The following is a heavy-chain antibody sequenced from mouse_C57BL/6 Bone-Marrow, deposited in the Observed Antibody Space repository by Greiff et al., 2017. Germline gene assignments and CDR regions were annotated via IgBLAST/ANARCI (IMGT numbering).Heavy chain of an antibody. D-gene: IGHD3-1*01. J-gene: IGHJ3*01. CDR2: IYPRSGNT. V-gene: IGHV1-81*01. CDR1: GYTFTSYG. Sequence: QVQLKESGAELARPGASVKLSCTASGYTFTSYGISWVKQRTGQGLEWIGEIYPRSGNTYYNEKFKGKATLTADKSSSTAYMELRSLTSEDSAVYICARSGYGAWFAYWGQGTLVTVSA. CDR3: ARSGYGAWFAY.